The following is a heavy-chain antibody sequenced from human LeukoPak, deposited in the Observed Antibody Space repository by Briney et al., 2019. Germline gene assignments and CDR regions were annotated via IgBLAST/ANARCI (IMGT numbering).Heavy chain of an antibody. D-gene: IGHD3-22*01. V-gene: IGHV1-69*13. CDR2: IIPIVGTA. J-gene: IGHJ4*02. Sequence: ASVKVSCKASGGTFSSYAFSWVRQAPGQGLEWMGGIIPIVGTANYAQMFQGRVTITADESTSTAYMELSSLRSEDTAVYYCARGGYYYDSSGYSHLPDYWGQGTLVTVSA. CDR1: GGTFSSYA. CDR3: ARGGYYYDSSGYSHLPDY.